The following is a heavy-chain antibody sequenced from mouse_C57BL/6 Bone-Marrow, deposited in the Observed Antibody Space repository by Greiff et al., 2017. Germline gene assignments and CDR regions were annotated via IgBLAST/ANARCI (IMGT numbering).Heavy chain of an antibody. V-gene: IGHV1-54*01. CDR1: GYAFTNYL. D-gene: IGHD2-4*01. J-gene: IGHJ3*01. Sequence: VQLQQSGAELVRPGTSVKVSCKASGYAFTNYLIEWVKQRPGQGLEWIGVINPGSGGTNYNEKFKGKATLTADKSSSTAYMQLSSLTSEDSAVYFCARDYDYDGAYWGHGTLVTVSA. CDR2: INPGSGGT. CDR3: ARDYDYDGAY.